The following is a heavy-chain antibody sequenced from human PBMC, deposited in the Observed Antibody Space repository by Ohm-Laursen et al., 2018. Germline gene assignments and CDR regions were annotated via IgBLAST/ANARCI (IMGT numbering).Heavy chain of an antibody. CDR2: IYTSGST. Sequence: SETLSLTCTVSGGSISSYYWSWIRQPAGKGLEWIGRIYTSGSTNYNPSLESRVTISADTSKNQFSLRLTSVTAADTAVYYCATRTIFGVVAYGYWGQGTLVTVSS. V-gene: IGHV4-4*07. J-gene: IGHJ4*02. CDR1: GGSISSYY. D-gene: IGHD3-3*01. CDR3: ATRTIFGVVAYGY.